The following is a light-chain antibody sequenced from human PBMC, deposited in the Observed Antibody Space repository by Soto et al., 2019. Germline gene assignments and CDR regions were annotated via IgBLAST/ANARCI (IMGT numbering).Light chain of an antibody. CDR3: SSYAGSNNKV. Sequence: LTQPPSASGSPGQSVTISCTGTSSDVGGYNYVSWYQQHPGKAPKLMIYEVSKRPSGVPDRFSGSKSGNTASLTVSGLQAEDEADYYCSSYAGSNNKVFGGGTKLTVL. V-gene: IGLV2-8*01. J-gene: IGLJ2*01. CDR1: SSDVGGYNY. CDR2: EVS.